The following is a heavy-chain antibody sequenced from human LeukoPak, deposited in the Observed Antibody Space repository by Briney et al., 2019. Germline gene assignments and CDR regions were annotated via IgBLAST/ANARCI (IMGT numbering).Heavy chain of an antibody. D-gene: IGHD3-3*01. CDR1: GYTFTSYY. Sequence: ASVKVSCKASGYTFTSYYMHWVRQAPGKGLEWMGGFDPEDGETIYAQKFQGRVTMTEDTSTDTAYMELSSLRSEDTAVYYCATDRVTLHNYDFWSGYLFDYWGQGTLVTVSS. V-gene: IGHV1-24*01. CDR3: ATDRVTLHNYDFWSGYLFDY. CDR2: FDPEDGET. J-gene: IGHJ4*02.